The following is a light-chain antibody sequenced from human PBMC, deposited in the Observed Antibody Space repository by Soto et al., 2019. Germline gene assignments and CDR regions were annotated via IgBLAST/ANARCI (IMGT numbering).Light chain of an antibody. CDR1: QSVSSY. CDR3: QQRSSWPIT. Sequence: EIVLTQSPATLSLSPGERATLSCRASQSVSSYLAWYQQKPGQAPRLLIYDASNRATGIPARFSGSGSGPDFTLTISSLEPEDFAVYYCQQRSSWPITFGQGPRLDIK. J-gene: IGKJ5*01. V-gene: IGKV3-11*01. CDR2: DAS.